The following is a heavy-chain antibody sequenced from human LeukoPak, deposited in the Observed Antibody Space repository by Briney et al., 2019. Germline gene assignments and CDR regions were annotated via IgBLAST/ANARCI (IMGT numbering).Heavy chain of an antibody. CDR2: INHSGST. D-gene: IGHD3-10*01. CDR1: GGSFSGYY. V-gene: IGHV4-34*01. CDR3: ARGFVLPKTAFELLLWLGEFFDY. Sequence: SETLSLTCAVYGGSFSGYYWSWIRQPPGKGLEWIGEINHSGSTNYNPSLKSRVTISVDTSKNQFSLKLSSVTAADTAVYYCARGFVLPKTAFELLLWLGEFFDYGGQGPLVTVS. J-gene: IGHJ4*02.